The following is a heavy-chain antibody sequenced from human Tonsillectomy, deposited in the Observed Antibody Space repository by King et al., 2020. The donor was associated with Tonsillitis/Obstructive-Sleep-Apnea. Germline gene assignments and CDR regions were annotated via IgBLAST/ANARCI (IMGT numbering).Heavy chain of an antibody. Sequence: VQLVESGGGLVQPGGSLRLSCAASGFTFSSYWMHWVRQAPGKGLVWVLRINSDGSRTTYADSVKGRFTISRDNAKNTLYLQMNSLRAEDTAVYYCARGGVIVPAALIYMDVWGKGTTVTVSS. CDR2: INSDGSRT. CDR3: ARGGVIVPAALIYMDV. CDR1: GFTFSSYW. V-gene: IGHV3-74*01. J-gene: IGHJ6*03. D-gene: IGHD2-2*01.